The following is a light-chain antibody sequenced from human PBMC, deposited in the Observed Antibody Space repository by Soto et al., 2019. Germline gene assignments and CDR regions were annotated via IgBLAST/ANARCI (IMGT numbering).Light chain of an antibody. CDR2: SNN. CDR3: GAWDDSMNGWV. J-gene: IGLJ3*02. CDR1: GSNIGRNS. V-gene: IGLV1-44*01. Sequence: QPVLTQPPSASGTPGQRVSISCSGGGSNIGRNSVNWYQHSPGTAPKLLIDSNNQRPSGVPDRFSGSKSGTSASLAISGLQSEDEADYYCGAWDDSMNGWVFGGGTKLTVL.